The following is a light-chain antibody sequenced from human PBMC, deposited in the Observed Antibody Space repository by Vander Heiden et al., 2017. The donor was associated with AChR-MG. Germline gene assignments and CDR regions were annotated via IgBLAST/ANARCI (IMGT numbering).Light chain of an antibody. J-gene: IGKJ4*01. Sequence: IVMTQSLPTLSVSPGERATLSCRASQSVDSSLAWYQQKPGQAPRLVIYGASTRATGIPARFSGSGSGTEFTLTISSLQSEDFQVYYCQQYNKWPLSFGGGTKVEIK. CDR2: GAS. CDR1: QSVDSS. CDR3: QQYNKWPLS. V-gene: IGKV3-15*01.